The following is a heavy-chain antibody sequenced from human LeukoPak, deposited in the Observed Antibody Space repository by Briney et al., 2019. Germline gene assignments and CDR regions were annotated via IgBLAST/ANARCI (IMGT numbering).Heavy chain of an antibody. J-gene: IGHJ5*02. D-gene: IGHD6-13*01. CDR2: INPNSGGT. CDR1: GYTFTGYY. CDR3: ARDFGDSSSWYRSNWFDP. V-gene: IGHV1-2*02. Sequence: ASVKVSCKASGYTFTGYYMHWVRQAPGQGLEWMGWINPNSGGTNSAQKFQGRVTMTGDTSISTAYMELSWLRSDDTALYYCARDFGDSSSWYRSNWFDPWGQGTLVTVSS.